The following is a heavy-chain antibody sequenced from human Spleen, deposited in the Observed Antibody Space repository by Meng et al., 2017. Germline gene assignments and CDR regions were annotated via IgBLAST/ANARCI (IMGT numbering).Heavy chain of an antibody. D-gene: IGHD4-11*01. J-gene: IGHJ4*02. CDR1: GGSFSDYY. CDR2: INHSGST. V-gene: IGHV4-34*01. CDR3: ARGPTTMAHDFDY. Sequence: VPLQTWGAGLLTPSATLSLPCVVSGGSFSDYYWRWIRQPPGKGLEWIGEINHSGSTNYNPSLESRATISVDTSQNNLSLKLSSVTAADSAVYYCARGPTTMAHDFDYWGQGTLVTVSS.